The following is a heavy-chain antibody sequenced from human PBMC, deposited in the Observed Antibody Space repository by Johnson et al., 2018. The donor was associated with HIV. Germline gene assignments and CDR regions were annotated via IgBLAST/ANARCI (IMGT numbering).Heavy chain of an antibody. CDR1: GFTLSDSY. J-gene: IGHJ3*02. CDR2: ISSSGSTI. Sequence: QVQLVESGGGVVQPGGSLRLSCAASGFTLSDSYMSWIRQAPGKGLEWVSYISSSGSTIYYADSVKGRFTISRDNTKNSLYLQINSLRAEDTAVYYCARLKDGDDDDAFDIWGQGTMVTVSS. CDR3: ARLKDGDDDDAFDI. V-gene: IGHV3-11*04. D-gene: IGHD4-17*01.